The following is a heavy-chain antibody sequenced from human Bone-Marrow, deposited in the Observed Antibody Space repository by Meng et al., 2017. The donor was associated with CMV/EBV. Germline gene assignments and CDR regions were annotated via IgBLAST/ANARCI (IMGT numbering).Heavy chain of an antibody. J-gene: IGHJ6*02. CDR3: ARHSRMTAAIRPSYYYYGMDV. CDR2: IIPILGIA. D-gene: IGHD2-2*02. Sequence: SVKVSCKASGGTFSSYTISWVRQAPGQGLEWMGRIIPILGIANYAQKFQGRVTITADKSTSTAYMELSSLRSEDKAVYYCARHSRMTAAIRPSYYYYGMDVWGQGTTVTVSS. CDR1: GGTFSSYT. V-gene: IGHV1-69*02.